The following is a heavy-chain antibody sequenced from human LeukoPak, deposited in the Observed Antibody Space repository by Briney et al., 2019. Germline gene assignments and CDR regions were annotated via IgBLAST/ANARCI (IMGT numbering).Heavy chain of an antibody. V-gene: IGHV3-48*03. CDR2: ISSSGSTI. CDR1: GFTFSSYE. D-gene: IGHD3-22*01. CDR3: AKDARGSSYYFTVDY. J-gene: IGHJ4*02. Sequence: GGSLRLSCAASGFTFSSYEMNWVRQAPGKGLEWVSYISSSGSTIYYADSVKGRFTISRDNAKNSLYLQMISLRAEDTAVYYCAKDARGSSYYFTVDYWGQGTLVTVSS.